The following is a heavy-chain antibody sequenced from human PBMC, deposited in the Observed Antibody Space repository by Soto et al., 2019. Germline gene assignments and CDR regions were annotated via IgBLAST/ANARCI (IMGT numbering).Heavy chain of an antibody. CDR2: INPTDGST. V-gene: IGHV1-46*01. CDR3: ARDPRGTASRFDY. D-gene: IGHD3-16*01. CDR1: GYTFTDYY. Sequence: QVQLVQSGAEVKKPGASVKVSCTASGYTFTDYYIHWVRQAPGQGLEWMGIINPTDGSTSYPQKFXXRXXMTRDTSTSSVYMELSSLTSEYTAIYYCARDPRGTASRFDYWGQGTLVTVSS. J-gene: IGHJ4*02.